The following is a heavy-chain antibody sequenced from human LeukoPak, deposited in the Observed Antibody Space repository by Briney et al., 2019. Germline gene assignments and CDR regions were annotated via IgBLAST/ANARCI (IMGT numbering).Heavy chain of an antibody. CDR2: INPNSGGT. CDR1: GYTFTGYY. D-gene: IGHD6-19*01. V-gene: IGHV1-2*02. J-gene: IGHJ4*02. Sequence: ASVKVSCKASGYTFTGYYMHWVRQAPGQGLEWMGWINPNSGGTNYAQKFQGRVTMTRDTFISTAYMELSRLRSDDTAVYYCARDSWYSSGWYDYWGQGTLVTVSS. CDR3: ARDSWYSSGWYDY.